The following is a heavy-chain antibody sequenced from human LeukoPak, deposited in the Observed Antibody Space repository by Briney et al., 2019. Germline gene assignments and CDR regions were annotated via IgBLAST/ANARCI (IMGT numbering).Heavy chain of an antibody. CDR1: GFTFTTYA. CDR2: ISGSGSGT. Sequence: GGSLRLSCAASGFTFTTYAMSWVRQAPGKGLEWVSAISGSGSGTYYADSVKGRFTISRDNSKNTLYLQMNSLRAEDTAVYYCARNWRDLYFDIWGRGTLVTVSS. CDR3: ARNWRDLYFDI. D-gene: IGHD3-3*01. J-gene: IGHJ2*01. V-gene: IGHV3-23*01.